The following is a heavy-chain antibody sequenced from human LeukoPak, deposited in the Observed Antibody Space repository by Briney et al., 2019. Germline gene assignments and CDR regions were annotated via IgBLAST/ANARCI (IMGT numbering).Heavy chain of an antibody. D-gene: IGHD3-3*01. CDR2: INPNSGGT. CDR1: GYTFTGYY. CDR3: ARRTYYDFWSGYGVDY. V-gene: IGHV1-2*02. Sequence: ASVKVSCKASGYTFTGYYMHWVRQAPGQGLEWMGWINPNSGGTNYARKFQGRVTMTRDTSISTAYMELSRLRSDDTAVYYCARRTYYDFWSGYGVDYWGQGTLVTVSS. J-gene: IGHJ4*02.